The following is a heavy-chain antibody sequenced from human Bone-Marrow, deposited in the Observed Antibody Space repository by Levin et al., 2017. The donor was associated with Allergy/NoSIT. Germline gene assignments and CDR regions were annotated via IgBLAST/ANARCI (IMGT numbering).Heavy chain of an antibody. D-gene: IGHD3-3*01. J-gene: IGHJ3*01. CDR2: ISASGGDT. CDR1: GFTFSNDA. Sequence: GGSLRLSCAASGFTFSNDAMTWVRQSSGKGLEWVASISASGGDTPYADSVKGRFTISRDNSKNTLYLQMNSLRAEDTAVYYFRGHYDFLPHSRAALDVWGQGAMVTVSS. CDR3: RGHYDFLPHSRAALDV. V-gene: IGHV3-23*01.